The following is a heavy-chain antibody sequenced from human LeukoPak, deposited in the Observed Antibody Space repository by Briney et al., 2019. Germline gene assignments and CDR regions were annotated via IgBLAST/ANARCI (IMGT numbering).Heavy chain of an antibody. D-gene: IGHD2-15*01. CDR3: ARGGRSLVAAQFDL. CDR2: INHSGST. Sequence: PSETLSLTCAVYGGSFSGYYWSWILQPPGKGLEWIGEINHSGSTNYNPSLKSRVTISVDTSKNQFSLKLSSVTAADTAVYYCARGGRSLVAAQFDLWGRGTLVTVSS. CDR1: GGSFSGYY. V-gene: IGHV4-34*01. J-gene: IGHJ2*01.